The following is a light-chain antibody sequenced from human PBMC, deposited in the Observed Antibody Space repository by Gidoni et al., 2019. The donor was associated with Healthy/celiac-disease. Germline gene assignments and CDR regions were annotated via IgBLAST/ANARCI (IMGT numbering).Light chain of an antibody. V-gene: IGLV3-1*01. J-gene: IGLJ2*01. CDR3: QAWDSSTGV. CDR1: KLGAKY. Sequence: SYALTQPPSVSVSPGQTASITCAGDKLGAKYACWYQQKPGQSPVLVIYQDSKRPSGIPGRFSGSNAGNTATLTISGTQAMDEADYYCQAWDSSTGVFGGGTKLTVL. CDR2: QDS.